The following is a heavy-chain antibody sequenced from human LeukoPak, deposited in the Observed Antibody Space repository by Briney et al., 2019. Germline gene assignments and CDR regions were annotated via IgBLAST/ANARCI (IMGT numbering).Heavy chain of an antibody. D-gene: IGHD1-7*01. CDR2: IKQDGSEK. Sequence: GGSLRLSCAASGFTFSSYWISWVRQAPGKGLEWVANIKQDGSEKYYVDSVKGRFTISRDNAKNSLYLQMNSLRAEDTAVYYCASNWDYVRGYGMDVWGQGTTVTVSS. CDR1: GFTFSSYW. CDR3: ASNWDYVRGYGMDV. J-gene: IGHJ6*02. V-gene: IGHV3-7*01.